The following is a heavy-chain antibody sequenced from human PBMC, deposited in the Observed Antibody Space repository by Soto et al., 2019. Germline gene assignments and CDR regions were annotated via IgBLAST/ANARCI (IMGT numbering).Heavy chain of an antibody. V-gene: IGHV4-34*01. CDR1: VGSFSGYY. D-gene: IGHD6-19*01. Sequence: ETLSLTCAVYVGSFSGYYWSWIRQPPGKGLEWIGEINHSGSTNYNPSLKSRVTISVDTSKNQFSLKLSSVTAADTAVYYCARRVGSGWYGDYFDYWGQGTLVTVSS. CDR3: ARRVGSGWYGDYFDY. J-gene: IGHJ4*02. CDR2: INHSGST.